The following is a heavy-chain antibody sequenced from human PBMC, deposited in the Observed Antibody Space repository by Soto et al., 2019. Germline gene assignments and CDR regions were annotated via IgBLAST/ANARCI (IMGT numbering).Heavy chain of an antibody. Sequence: ASVKVCCKASRYTFTTCSTSWVRQAPGQGLEWMGWISAYNGNTNYAQKLQGRVTMTTDTSTSTAYMELRSLRSDDTAVYYCARDSDYGGNSDAFDIWGQGTMVTVSS. D-gene: IGHD4-17*01. CDR1: RYTFTTCS. J-gene: IGHJ3*02. CDR2: ISAYNGNT. CDR3: ARDSDYGGNSDAFDI. V-gene: IGHV1-18*01.